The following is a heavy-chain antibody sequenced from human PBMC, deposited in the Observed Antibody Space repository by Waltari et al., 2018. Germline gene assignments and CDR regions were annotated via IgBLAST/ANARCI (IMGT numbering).Heavy chain of an antibody. J-gene: IGHJ4*02. Sequence: EVQLVESGGVVVQPGGSLRLSCAASGFTFDDYTMHWVRQAQGKGLEWVSLISWDGGSTYYADSVKGRFTISRDNSKNSLYLQMNSLRTEDTALYYCALGYCSSTSCSSYDYWGQGTLVTVSS. CDR3: ALGYCSSTSCSSYDY. CDR1: GFTFDDYT. V-gene: IGHV3-43*01. D-gene: IGHD2-2*01. CDR2: ISWDGGST.